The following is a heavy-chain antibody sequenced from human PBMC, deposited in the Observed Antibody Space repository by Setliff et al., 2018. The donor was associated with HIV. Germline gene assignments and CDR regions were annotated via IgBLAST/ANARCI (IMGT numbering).Heavy chain of an antibody. V-gene: IGHV3-53*01. CDR2: IYSDGRT. J-gene: IGHJ5*02. CDR3: AKGVKWLDP. Sequence: HLGGSLRLSCAASGFTVSDTHMTWVRQAPGKGLEWVSFIYSDGRTYYAESVKGRFTISRDDSKNTLYLQMHSLRVEDTAAYYCAKGVKWLDPWGQGIQVTVSS. D-gene: IGHD3-16*01. CDR1: GFTVSDTH.